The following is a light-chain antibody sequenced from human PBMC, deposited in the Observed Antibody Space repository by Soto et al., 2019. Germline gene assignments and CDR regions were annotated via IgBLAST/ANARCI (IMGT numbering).Light chain of an antibody. CDR1: QSVITY. CDR3: QQTYSTPRLT. Sequence: DIQMTQSPSSLSASVGDRVTITCRASQSVITYLNWYQQKPGKAPKLLLYAASNLPSGVPSRFSGSGSGTDFALTISGLQPDDFATYYCQQTYSTPRLTFGGGTKVDIK. J-gene: IGKJ4*01. CDR2: AAS. V-gene: IGKV1-39*01.